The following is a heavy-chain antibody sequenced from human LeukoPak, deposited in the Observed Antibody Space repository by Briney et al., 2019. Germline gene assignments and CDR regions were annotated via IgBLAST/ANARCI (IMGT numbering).Heavy chain of an antibody. CDR3: AREARGDTYYYGSGSYYTHFDY. J-gene: IGHJ4*02. CDR2: INTNSGGT. Sequence: GASVKVSCKASGYTFTGYYMHWVRQAPGQGLEWMGWINTNSGGTNYAQKFQGRVTMTRDTSISTAYMELSRRRSDDTAVYYCAREARGDTYYYGSGSYYTHFDYWGQGTLVTVSS. V-gene: IGHV1-2*02. D-gene: IGHD3-10*01. CDR1: GYTFTGYY.